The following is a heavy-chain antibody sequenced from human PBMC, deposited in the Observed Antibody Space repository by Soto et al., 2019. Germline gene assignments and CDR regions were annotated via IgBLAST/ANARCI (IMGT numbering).Heavy chain of an antibody. Sequence: GASVKVSCKASGYTFTSYDINWVRQATGQGPEWMGWMSPNTGTIVYAQKFQGRVTMTRNTSTSTAYMTLSSLRSEDTAVYYCARDRPGLKTYEAFDIWGQGTTVTVSS. CDR1: GYTFTSYD. V-gene: IGHV1-8*01. J-gene: IGHJ3*02. CDR3: ARDRPGLKTYEAFDI. CDR2: MSPNTGTI.